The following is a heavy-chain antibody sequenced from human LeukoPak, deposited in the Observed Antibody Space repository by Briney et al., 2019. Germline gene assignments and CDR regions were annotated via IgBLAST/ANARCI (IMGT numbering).Heavy chain of an antibody. CDR3: ARIEKSDYDFWSGYYKYYFDY. CDR1: GGSISSSTYY. D-gene: IGHD3-3*01. CDR2: IYYSGST. Sequence: PSETLSLTCTVSGGSISSSTYYWGWIRQPPGKGLEWIGNIYYSGSTYCNPSLKSRVTLSVDTSKNQFSLKLSSVTAADTAVYYCARIEKSDYDFWSGYYKYYFDYWGQGTLVTVSS. V-gene: IGHV4-39*01. J-gene: IGHJ4*02.